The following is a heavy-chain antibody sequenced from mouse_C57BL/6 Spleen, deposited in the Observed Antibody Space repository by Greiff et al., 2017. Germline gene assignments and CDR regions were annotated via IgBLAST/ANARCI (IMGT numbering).Heavy chain of an antibody. CDR1: GYTFTSYW. J-gene: IGHJ4*01. Sequence: QVQLQQPGAELVKPGASVQVSCTASGYTFTSYWMHWVKQRPGPGLEWIGRIHPSASDTNYNQKFKGKATLTVDKSSSTAYMQLSSLTAEDSAVYYCAMGAMDYWGQGTSVTVSS. CDR2: IHPSASDT. CDR3: AMGAMDY. V-gene: IGHV1-74*01.